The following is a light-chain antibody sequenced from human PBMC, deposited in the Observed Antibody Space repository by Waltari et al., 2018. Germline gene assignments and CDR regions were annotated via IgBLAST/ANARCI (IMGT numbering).Light chain of an antibody. CDR1: SPNIGGNF. V-gene: IGLV1-47*02. J-gene: IGLJ3*02. Sequence: SVLTQPPSASGTPGQTVTIPCSGSSPNIGGNFVYWYQQLPGMAPQLLIYNNNPRPSGVPDRFSGSKSGTSASLAISGLRSDDEAEYYCAAWDDNLTGPLFGGGTKVTVL. CDR2: NNN. CDR3: AAWDDNLTGPL.